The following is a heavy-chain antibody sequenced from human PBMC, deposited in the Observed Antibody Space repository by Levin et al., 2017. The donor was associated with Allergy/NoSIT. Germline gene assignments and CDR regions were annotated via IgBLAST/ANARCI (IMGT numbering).Heavy chain of an antibody. CDR3: ASPPKWAGTTLDY. CDR1: GFTFSSYA. CDR2: ISYDGSNK. Sequence: PGGSLRLSCAASGFTFSSYAMHWVRQAPGKGLEWVAVISYDGSNKYYADSVKGRFTISRDNSKNTLYLQMNSLRAEDTAVYYCASPPKWAGTTLDYWGQGTLVTVSS. J-gene: IGHJ4*02. V-gene: IGHV3-30-3*01. D-gene: IGHD1-7*01.